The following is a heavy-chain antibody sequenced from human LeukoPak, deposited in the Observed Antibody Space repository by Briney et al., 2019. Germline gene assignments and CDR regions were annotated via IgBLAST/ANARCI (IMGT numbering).Heavy chain of an antibody. CDR2: ISWNSGSI. CDR3: AKDLGYSSSSRGGGGLDY. V-gene: IGHV3-9*01. Sequence: PGGSLRLSCAASGFTFDDYPMHWVRQAPGKGLEWVSGISWNSGSIGYADSVKGRFTISRDNAKNSLYLQMNSLRAEDTALYYCAKDLGYSSSSRGGGGLDYWGQGTLVTVSS. J-gene: IGHJ4*02. D-gene: IGHD6-6*01. CDR1: GFTFDDYP.